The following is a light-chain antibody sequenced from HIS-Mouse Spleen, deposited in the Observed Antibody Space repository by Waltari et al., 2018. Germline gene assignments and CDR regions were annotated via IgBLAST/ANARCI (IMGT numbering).Light chain of an antibody. CDR1: ALPNKY. J-gene: IGLJ2*01. Sequence: SYELTQPPSVSVSPGQTARLTCSGDALPNKYSYWYQQKSGQAPVLVIYEDSKRPSEIPERFSGSSSGTMATLTISGAQVEDEADYYCYSTDSSGNHRVFGGGTKLTVL. V-gene: IGLV3-10*01. CDR2: EDS. CDR3: YSTDSSGNHRV.